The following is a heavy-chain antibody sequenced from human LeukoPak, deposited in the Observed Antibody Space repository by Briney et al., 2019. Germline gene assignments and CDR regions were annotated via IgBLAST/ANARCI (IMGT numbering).Heavy chain of an antibody. V-gene: IGHV3-74*01. CDR2: IRNDGSDA. CDR3: ARDRGEYYYAFDI. J-gene: IGHJ3*02. Sequence: PGGSLRLSCAASGFTFSETWMHWVRQVPGKGLVWVSRIRNDGSDARYAESVKGRFTISRDNAKNTLYLQMNSLRAEDTAVCYCARDRGEYYYAFDIWGQGTMVTVSS. D-gene: IGHD3-10*01. CDR1: GFTFSETW.